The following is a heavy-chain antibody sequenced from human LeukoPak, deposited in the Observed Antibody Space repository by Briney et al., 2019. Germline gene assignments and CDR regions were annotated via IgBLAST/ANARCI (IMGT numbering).Heavy chain of an antibody. CDR1: GGTFSSYA. V-gene: IGHV1-69*01. CDR3: ARSTISGVVIFWDY. CDR2: MIPIFGTA. J-gene: IGHJ4*02. Sequence: SVKVSCKASGGTFSSYAISWVRQAPGQGLEWMGGMIPIFGTANYAQKFQGRVTITADESTRPDYMEPSSLRSEDTAVYYCARSTISGVVIFWDYWGQGTLVTVSS. D-gene: IGHD3-3*01.